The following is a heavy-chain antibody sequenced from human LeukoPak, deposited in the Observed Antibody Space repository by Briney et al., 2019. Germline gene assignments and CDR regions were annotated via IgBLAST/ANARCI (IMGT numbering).Heavy chain of an antibody. CDR1: GYTFTRYY. V-gene: IGHV1-2*02. Sequence: GASVTVSCKASGYTFTRYYMHWVRQAPGQGLEWMGWINPDSGGTNYAQKFQGRVTMTRDTSISTAYMELSRLRSEDTAVYYCARARPGAYGSGSYPDYWGQGTLVTVSS. D-gene: IGHD3-10*01. CDR2: INPDSGGT. J-gene: IGHJ4*02. CDR3: ARARPGAYGSGSYPDY.